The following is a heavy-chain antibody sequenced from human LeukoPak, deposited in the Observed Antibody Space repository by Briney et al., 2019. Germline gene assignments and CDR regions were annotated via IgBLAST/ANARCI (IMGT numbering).Heavy chain of an antibody. CDR1: GFTFNSDW. J-gene: IGHJ4*02. V-gene: IGHV3-7*01. Sequence: GGCLRLSCAASGFTFNSDWMSWVRPAPGKGLEWVANIKQDGSEKYYVDSVKGRFTISRDNAKNSLYLQMNSLRAEDTAVYYCAKYHSSNWRVDYWGQGTLVTVSS. D-gene: IGHD1-1*01. CDR2: IKQDGSEK. CDR3: AKYHSSNWRVDY.